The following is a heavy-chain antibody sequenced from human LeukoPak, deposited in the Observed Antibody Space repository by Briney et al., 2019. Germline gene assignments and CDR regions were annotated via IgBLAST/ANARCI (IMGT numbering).Heavy chain of an antibody. V-gene: IGHV3-64*01. J-gene: IGHJ3*02. Sequence: GGSLRLSCAASGFTFTNYWMSWVRQAPGKGLEYVSAISSNGGSTYYANSVKGRFTISRDNSKNTLYLQMGSLRAEDMAVYYCAAGGIAVVGDAFDIWGQGTMVTVSS. CDR3: AAGGIAVVGDAFDI. CDR2: ISSNGGST. CDR1: GFTFTNYW. D-gene: IGHD6-19*01.